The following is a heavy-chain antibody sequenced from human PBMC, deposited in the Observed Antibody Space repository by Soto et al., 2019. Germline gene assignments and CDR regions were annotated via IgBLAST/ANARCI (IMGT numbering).Heavy chain of an antibody. V-gene: IGHV3-30*18. CDR3: AKDRGVVVPAANNDYGMDV. CDR2: ISYDGRNK. Sequence: GRSLRLSCEAAGFTFRNYGMHWARQAPGKGLEWLAVISYDGRNKYYADSVKGRFTISRDNFKNTLYLQMNSLRAEDTAVYYCAKDRGVVVPAANNDYGMDVWGQGTTVTVSS. J-gene: IGHJ6*02. CDR1: GFTFRNYG. D-gene: IGHD2-2*01.